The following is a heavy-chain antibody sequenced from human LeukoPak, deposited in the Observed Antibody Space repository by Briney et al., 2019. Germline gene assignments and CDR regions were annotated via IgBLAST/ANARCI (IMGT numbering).Heavy chain of an antibody. CDR1: GFTFSSYG. V-gene: IGHV3-23*01. D-gene: IGHD4-23*01. Sequence: PGGSLRLSCAACGFTFSSYGMSWVRQAPGKGVEWVSAITATSSSTYDADSVKGRFTISRDNSKNSLYLQMNSLRAEDTALYYCAKDLYGGNSRWGQGTLVTVSS. CDR3: AKDLYGGNSR. CDR2: ITATSSST. J-gene: IGHJ4*02.